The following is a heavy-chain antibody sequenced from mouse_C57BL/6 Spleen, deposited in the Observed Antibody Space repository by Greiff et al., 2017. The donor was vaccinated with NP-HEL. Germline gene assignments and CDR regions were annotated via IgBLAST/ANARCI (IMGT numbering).Heavy chain of an antibody. CDR3: ARALTGYAMDY. V-gene: IGHV3-6*01. D-gene: IGHD4-1*01. CDR2: ISYDGSH. J-gene: IGHJ4*01. Sequence: EVQLVESGPGLVKPSQSLSLTCSVTGYSITSGYYWNWIRQFPGNKLEWMGYISYDGSHNYNPSLKKRISITRDTSKNQFFLKLNSVTTEDTATYYCARALTGYAMDYWGQGTSVTVSS. CDR1: GYSITSGYY.